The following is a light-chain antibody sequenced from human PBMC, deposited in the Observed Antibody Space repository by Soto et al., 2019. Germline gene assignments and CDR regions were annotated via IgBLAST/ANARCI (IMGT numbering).Light chain of an antibody. CDR3: QHYGQLPLT. CDR2: GVS. Sequence: EIVLTQSPGTLSLSPGERVTLSCRASQIVTFPVLAWYQQKHGRAPRLLIYGVSRRATGIPDRFSGGGSGTDFTLTISRLEPEDFAVYFCQHYGQLPLTFGGGTKVDIK. V-gene: IGKV3-20*01. J-gene: IGKJ4*01. CDR1: QIVTFPV.